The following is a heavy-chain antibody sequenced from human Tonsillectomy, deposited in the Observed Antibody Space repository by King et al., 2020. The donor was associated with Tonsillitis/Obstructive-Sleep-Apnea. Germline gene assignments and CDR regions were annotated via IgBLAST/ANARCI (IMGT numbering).Heavy chain of an antibody. CDR3: ARRRLGYCSSASCRDWHFDL. Sequence: EVQLVESGAEVEKPGESLKISCRGSGYSFTNYWIGWVRQMPGKGLEWMGIIYPGDSDTRHSPSFQGQVTISADKSISIAYLQWSSLKASDTAMYYCARRRLGYCSSASCRDWHFDLWGRGTLVTVSS. CDR2: IYPGDSDT. D-gene: IGHD2-2*01. J-gene: IGHJ2*01. CDR1: GYSFTNYW. V-gene: IGHV5-51*01.